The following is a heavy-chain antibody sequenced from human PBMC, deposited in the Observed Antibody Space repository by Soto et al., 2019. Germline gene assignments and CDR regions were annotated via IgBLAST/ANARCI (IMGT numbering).Heavy chain of an antibody. J-gene: IGHJ4*02. Sequence: QVQLVQSGAEVKKPGASVKVSCKASGYTFTSYAMYWVRQAPGQRLEWMGWINAGNGNTKYSQKFQGRVTITRDTSASTACMELSRLRSEDTAVYYCARDMGFGLSDYWGQGTLVTVSS. CDR3: ARDMGFGLSDY. D-gene: IGHD3-10*01. CDR2: INAGNGNT. CDR1: GYTFTSYA. V-gene: IGHV1-3*01.